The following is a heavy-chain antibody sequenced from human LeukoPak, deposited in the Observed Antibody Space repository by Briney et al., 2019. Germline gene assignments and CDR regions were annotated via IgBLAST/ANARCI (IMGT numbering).Heavy chain of an antibody. Sequence: GVSLRLSCAASGFTFSCYAMSWVRQAPGKGLEWVSAISGSGGSTYYADSVKGRFTISRDNSKNTLYLQMYSLRAEDTAVYYCELLWFGELVPRDDYWGQGTLVTVSS. CDR3: ELLWFGELVPRDDY. CDR2: ISGSGGST. V-gene: IGHV3-23*01. D-gene: IGHD3-10*01. J-gene: IGHJ4*02. CDR1: GFTFSCYA.